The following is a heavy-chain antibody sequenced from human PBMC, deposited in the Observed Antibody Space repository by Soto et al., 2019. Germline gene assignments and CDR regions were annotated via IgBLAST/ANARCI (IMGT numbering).Heavy chain of an antibody. Sequence: GQSLKISCKGSGYSFTSYWISWVRQMPGKGLEWMGRIDPSDSYTNYSPSFQGHVTISADKSISTAYLQWSSLKASDTDMYYCARGGVTGTPYYYFGMDVWGQGTTVTVSS. CDR3: ARGGVTGTPYYYFGMDV. CDR2: IDPSDSYT. J-gene: IGHJ6*02. CDR1: GYSFTSYW. V-gene: IGHV5-10-1*01. D-gene: IGHD1-20*01.